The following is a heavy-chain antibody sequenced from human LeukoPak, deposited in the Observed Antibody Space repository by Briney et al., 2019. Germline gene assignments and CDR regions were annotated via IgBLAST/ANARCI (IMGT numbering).Heavy chain of an antibody. J-gene: IGHJ4*02. Sequence: ASVKVSCKASEYTFTSSYMHWFRQAPEQGLEWMGIINPSGGSTSYAQKFQGRVNMTRDTSTSTVYMELSSLRSEDTAVYYCARDRYYYSSGSFDYWGQGTLVTVSS. CDR3: ARDRYYYSSGSFDY. V-gene: IGHV1-46*01. CDR1: EYTFTSSY. D-gene: IGHD3-22*01. CDR2: INPSGGST.